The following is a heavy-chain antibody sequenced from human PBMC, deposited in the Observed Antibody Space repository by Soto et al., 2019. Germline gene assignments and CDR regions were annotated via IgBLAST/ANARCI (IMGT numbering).Heavy chain of an antibody. CDR2: INPSGGST. Sequence: GASVKVSCKASGYTFTSYYMHWVRQAPGQGLEWMGIINPSGGSTSYAQKFQGRVTMTRDTSTSTVYMELSSLRSEDTAVYYCARETLRYFDWPMDAYYYYGMDVWGQGTKVTVSS. J-gene: IGHJ6*02. CDR1: GYTFTSYY. D-gene: IGHD3-9*01. CDR3: ARETLRYFDWPMDAYYYYGMDV. V-gene: IGHV1-46*01.